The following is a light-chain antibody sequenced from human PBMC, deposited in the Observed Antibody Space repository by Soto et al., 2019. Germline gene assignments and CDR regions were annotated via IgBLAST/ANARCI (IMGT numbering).Light chain of an antibody. Sequence: QSVLTQPASVSGSPGQSITISCTGTSSDVGGYNYVSWYQQHPGKAPKLMIYDVSNRPSGVSYRFSGYKSGNTASLTISGLEAEDEDDYYCSSYTSSSALYVFGTGTKLTVL. CDR1: SSDVGGYNY. V-gene: IGLV2-14*03. J-gene: IGLJ1*01. CDR2: DVS. CDR3: SSYTSSSALYV.